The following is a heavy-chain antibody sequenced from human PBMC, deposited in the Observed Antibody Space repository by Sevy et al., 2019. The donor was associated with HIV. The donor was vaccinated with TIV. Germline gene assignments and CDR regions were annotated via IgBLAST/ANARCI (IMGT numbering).Heavy chain of an antibody. CDR1: GASINNYY. J-gene: IGHJ4*02. CDR2: MSYSGST. Sequence: SETLSLTCTFSGASINNYYWSWIRQPPGKGLEWIGYMSYSGSTNYTPSLKSRVTLSIDTSKNQFSLKLSSVIAADTAVYYCAREEPEYSYGYDYWGQGTLVTVSS. D-gene: IGHD5-18*01. V-gene: IGHV4-59*13. CDR3: AREEPEYSYGYDY.